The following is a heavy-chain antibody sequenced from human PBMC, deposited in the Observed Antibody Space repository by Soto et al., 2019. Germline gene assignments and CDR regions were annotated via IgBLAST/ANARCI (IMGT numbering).Heavy chain of an antibody. J-gene: IGHJ5*02. Sequence: PGGSLRLSCAASGFTFSSYGMHWVRQAPGKGLEWVAVIWYDGSNKYYADSVKGRFTISRDNSKNTLYLQMNSLRAEDTAVYYCAKIYGDYDWFDPWGQGTLVTVSS. D-gene: IGHD4-17*01. V-gene: IGHV3-33*06. CDR2: IWYDGSNK. CDR3: AKIYGDYDWFDP. CDR1: GFTFSSYG.